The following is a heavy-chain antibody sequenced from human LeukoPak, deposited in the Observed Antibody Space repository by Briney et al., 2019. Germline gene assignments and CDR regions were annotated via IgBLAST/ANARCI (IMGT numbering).Heavy chain of an antibody. V-gene: IGHV3-53*01. CDR1: GLTGSHNY. D-gene: IGHD4-17*01. CDR3: IVFGDSNH. Sequence: GGSLRLSCAASGLTGSHNYVSWVRQAPGKGLEWVSAIHTSGDTCYADSVKGRFTISRDTSKNTLYHQINSLRVEDTAVYYCIVFGDSNHWGQGTLVTVSS. CDR2: IHTSGDT. J-gene: IGHJ5*02.